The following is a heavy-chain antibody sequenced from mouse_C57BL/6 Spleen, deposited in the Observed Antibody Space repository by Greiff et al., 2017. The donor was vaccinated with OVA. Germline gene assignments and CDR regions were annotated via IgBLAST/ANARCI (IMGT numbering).Heavy chain of an antibody. V-gene: IGHV1-61*01. CDR2: IYPSDSET. CDR3: ARWYYGSSHCFDY. D-gene: IGHD1-1*01. J-gene: IGHJ2*01. CDR1: GYTFTSYW. Sequence: QVQLQQPGAELVRPGSSVKLSCKASGYTFTSYWMDWVKQRPGQGLEWIGNIYPSDSETHYNQKFKDKATLTVDKSSSTAYMQLSSLTSEESAVYDCARWYYGSSHCFDYWGQGTTLTVSS.